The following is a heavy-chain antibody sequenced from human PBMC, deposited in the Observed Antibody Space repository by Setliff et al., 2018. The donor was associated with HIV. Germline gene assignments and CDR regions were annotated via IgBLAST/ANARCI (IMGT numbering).Heavy chain of an antibody. CDR1: GGSINSYY. CDR3: ARGGGPTVVSNFAY. Sequence: SLTCTVSGGSINSYYWSWIRQPPGKGLEWIGYIYYSGNTDYNPSLKSRVTIPVDTSKNQFSLKLTSVTAADTAVYYCARGGGPTVVSNFAYWGQGTLVTVSS. CDR2: IYYSGNT. V-gene: IGHV4-59*03. J-gene: IGHJ4*02. D-gene: IGHD4-17*01.